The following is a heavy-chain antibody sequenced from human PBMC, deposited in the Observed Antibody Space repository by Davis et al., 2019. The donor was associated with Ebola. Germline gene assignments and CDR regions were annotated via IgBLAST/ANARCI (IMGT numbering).Heavy chain of an antibody. Sequence: GESLKISCAASGFTFSSYSMNWVRQAPGKGLEWVSSISSSSSYIYYADSVKGRFTISRDNAKNSLYRQMNSLRAEDTAVYYCARHTSLGYWGQGTLVTVSS. CDR2: ISSSSSYI. CDR3: ARHTSLGY. V-gene: IGHV3-21*01. J-gene: IGHJ4*02. D-gene: IGHD3-16*01. CDR1: GFTFSSYS.